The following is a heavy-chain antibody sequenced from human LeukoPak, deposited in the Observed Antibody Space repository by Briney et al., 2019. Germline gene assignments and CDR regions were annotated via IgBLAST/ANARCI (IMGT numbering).Heavy chain of an antibody. CDR3: ARGPPTVTSVGGAFDI. Sequence: GGSLRLSCAASGFTVSSNYMSWVRQAPGKGLEWVSVIYSGGSTYYADSVKGRFTISRDNSKNTLYLQMNSLRAEDTAVYYCARGPPTVTSVGGAFDIWGQGTMVTVSS. CDR1: GFTVSSNY. J-gene: IGHJ3*02. D-gene: IGHD3-16*01. V-gene: IGHV3-53*01. CDR2: IYSGGST.